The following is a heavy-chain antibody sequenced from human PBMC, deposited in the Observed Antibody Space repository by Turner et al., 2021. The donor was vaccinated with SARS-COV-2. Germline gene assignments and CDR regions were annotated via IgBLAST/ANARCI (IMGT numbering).Heavy chain of an antibody. D-gene: IGHD1-26*01. CDR2: IIGASFST. J-gene: IGHJ4*02. V-gene: IGHV3-23*04. CDR1: GLTFITSA. CDR3: AKETETGACMDYYDH. Sequence: EVQLEESGGGLVQPGGSLRLSCVGSGLTFITSAIIWVRQSPGKGPEWVSSIIGASFSTYYEESVKGRFTISIDNSKNTLYLQMTSLRVDDTAVYYCAKETETGACMDYYDHWGQGTLVSVSS.